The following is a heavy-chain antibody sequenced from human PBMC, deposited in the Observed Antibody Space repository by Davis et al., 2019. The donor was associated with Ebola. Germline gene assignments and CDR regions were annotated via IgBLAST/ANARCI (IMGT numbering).Heavy chain of an antibody. CDR2: IYYSGNT. V-gene: IGHV4-61*01. J-gene: IGHJ4*02. CDR3: ARRNYYYENF. Sequence: SETLSLTCTVSGGSVYSGNYFWSWIRQSPGRGLEWIGYIYYSGNTYYSPSLRSRVTMSVDSSKNQFSLELSSVTAADTAIYYCARRNYYYENFWGQGILVTVSS. D-gene: IGHD3-22*01. CDR1: GGSVYSGNYF.